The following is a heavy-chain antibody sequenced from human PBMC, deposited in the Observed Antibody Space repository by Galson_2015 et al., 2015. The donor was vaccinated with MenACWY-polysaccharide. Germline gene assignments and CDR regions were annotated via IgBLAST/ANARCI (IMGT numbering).Heavy chain of an antibody. V-gene: IGHV3-30-3*01. J-gene: IGHJ6*03. CDR3: ARDSGWLSNYYYYMDV. Sequence: SLRLSCAASRFTFSSYAMYWVRQAPGKGLEWVSVISHDGTNENYADSVKGRFTISRDNSKNTLFLQMNSLRVEDTAVYYCARDSGWLSNYYYYMDVWGKGTTVTVSS. CDR1: RFTFSSYA. CDR2: ISHDGTNE. D-gene: IGHD3-22*01.